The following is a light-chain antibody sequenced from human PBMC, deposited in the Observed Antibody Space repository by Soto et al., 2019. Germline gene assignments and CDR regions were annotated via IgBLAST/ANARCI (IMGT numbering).Light chain of an antibody. CDR1: QSVSSSY. V-gene: IGKV3-20*01. CDR2: GAS. J-gene: IGKJ1*01. CDR3: QQYGSSHSKGT. Sequence: EIVLTQSPGTLSLSPGERATLSCRASQSVSSSYLAWYQQKPGQAPRLLIYGASSRATGIPDRFSGSGSGTDFTLTISRLEPEDFAVYYCQQYGSSHSKGTFGQGTKVEIK.